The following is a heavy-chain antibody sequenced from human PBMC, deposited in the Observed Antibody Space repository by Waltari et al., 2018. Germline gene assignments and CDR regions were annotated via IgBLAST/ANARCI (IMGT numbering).Heavy chain of an antibody. J-gene: IGHJ4*02. CDR1: GYTFTSYD. V-gene: IGHV1-8*01. CDR2: MNPNSGNT. D-gene: IGHD3-22*01. CDR3: ARLPHHYYDSSGPEAGY. Sequence: QMQLVQSGAEVKKPGASVKVSCKASGYTFTSYDINWVRQATGQGLEWMGWMNPNSGNTGYAQKFQGRVTMTRNTSISTAYMELSSLRSEDTAVYYCARLPHHYYDSSGPEAGYWGQGTLVTVSS.